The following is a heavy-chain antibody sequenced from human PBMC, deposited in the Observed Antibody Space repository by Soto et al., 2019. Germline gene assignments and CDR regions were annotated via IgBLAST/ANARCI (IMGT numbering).Heavy chain of an antibody. D-gene: IGHD5-18*01. V-gene: IGHV3-15*01. CDR2: IRSKSDGGTP. CDR3: TTLHSYGLDY. Sequence: VRLVESGGGLVKPGGSLRISCAASGFTFNNVWMSWVRQGPGKGLEWVGHIRSKSDGGTPDYAAPVKGRFSISRDDSQNTVYLQMHSLKTEDTAVYYCTTLHSYGLDYWGQGALVSVSP. J-gene: IGHJ4*02. CDR1: GFTFNNVW.